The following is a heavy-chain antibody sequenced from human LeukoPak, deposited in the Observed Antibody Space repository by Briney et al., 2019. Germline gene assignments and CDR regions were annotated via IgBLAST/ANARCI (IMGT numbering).Heavy chain of an antibody. V-gene: IGHV4-34*01. CDR2: INHSGST. J-gene: IGHJ4*02. D-gene: IGHD2-21*02. Sequence: SETLSLTCAVYGGSFSGYYWSWIRQPPGKGLEWIGEINHSGSTNYNPPLKSRVTISVDTSKNQFSLKLSSVTAADTAVYYCARALTAIGYWGQGTLVTVSS. CDR3: ARALTAIGY. CDR1: GGSFSGYY.